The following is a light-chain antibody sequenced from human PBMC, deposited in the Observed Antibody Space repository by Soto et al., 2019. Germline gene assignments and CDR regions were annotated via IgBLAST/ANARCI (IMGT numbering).Light chain of an antibody. V-gene: IGKV3-15*01. CDR2: GAS. CDR1: QSVSRN. CDR3: QQFSSYPLT. Sequence: EIVMTQSPATLSVSPGERSTLSCRASQSVSRNLAWYQQKPGQAPRLLIFGASTRATGIPDRFSGSGSGTEFTLTISRLEPEGFAVYYCQQFSSYPLTFGGGTKVDIK. J-gene: IGKJ4*01.